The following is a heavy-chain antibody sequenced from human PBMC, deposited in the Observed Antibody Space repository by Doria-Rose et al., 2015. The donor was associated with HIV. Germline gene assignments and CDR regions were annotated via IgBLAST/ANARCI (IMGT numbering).Heavy chain of an antibody. Sequence: QVQLQQWGAGLLRPSETLSLTCAVSGGPLSGYYWNWIRQSPGKGLEWIGRIIYTGSAIYSPSLRSRVAMSLDTSKNQFSLTLSSVTAADTAVYYCARAFPGFSQPDYWGQGTLVTVSS. CDR1: GGPLSGYY. V-gene: IGHV4-34*12. CDR3: ARAFPGFSQPDY. J-gene: IGHJ4*02. D-gene: IGHD3-10*01. CDR2: IIYTGSA.